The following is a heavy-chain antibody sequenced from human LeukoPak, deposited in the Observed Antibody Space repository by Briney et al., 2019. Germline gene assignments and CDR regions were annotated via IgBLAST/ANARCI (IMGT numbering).Heavy chain of an antibody. CDR2: IKQDGSEK. Sequence: GGSLRLSCAAFGFTFSDYWMTWVRQAPGKGLEWVAYIKQDGSEKYYLDSVKGRFTISRDNAKKSLYLQMNSLRDEDSAVYYCAREGFYSGNDRWGQGTLVTVSS. D-gene: IGHD5-12*01. CDR3: AREGFYSGNDR. V-gene: IGHV3-7*01. J-gene: IGHJ4*02. CDR1: GFTFSDYW.